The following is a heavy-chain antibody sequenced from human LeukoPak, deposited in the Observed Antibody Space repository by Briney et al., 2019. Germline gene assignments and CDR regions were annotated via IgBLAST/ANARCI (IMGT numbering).Heavy chain of an antibody. J-gene: IGHJ4*02. D-gene: IGHD4-23*01. V-gene: IGHV1-69*13. Sequence: SVKVSCKASGGTFSSYAISWVRQAPGQGLEWMGGIIPIFGTANYAQKFQGRVTITADESTSTAYMELSSLRSEDTAVYYCARDHDYGGKAVDYWGQGTLVTVSS. CDR1: GGTFSSYA. CDR2: IIPIFGTA. CDR3: ARDHDYGGKAVDY.